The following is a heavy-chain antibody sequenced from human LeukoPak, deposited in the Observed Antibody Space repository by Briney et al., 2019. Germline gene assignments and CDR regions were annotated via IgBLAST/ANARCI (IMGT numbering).Heavy chain of an antibody. Sequence: GGSLRLSCAASGFPFSSYSMNWVRQAPGKGLEWVSYISSSGSTIYYADSVKGRFTISRDNAKNSLYLQMNSLRAEDTAVYYCARSGGLGYCSGGSCSLDYWGQGTLVTVAS. CDR3: ARSGGLGYCSGGSCSLDY. V-gene: IGHV3-48*04. CDR1: GFPFSSYS. CDR2: ISSSGSTI. J-gene: IGHJ4*02. D-gene: IGHD2-15*01.